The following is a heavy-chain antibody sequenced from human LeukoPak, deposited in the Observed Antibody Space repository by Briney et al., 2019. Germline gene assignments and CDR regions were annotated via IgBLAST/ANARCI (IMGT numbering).Heavy chain of an antibody. CDR2: VHLDGRT. CDR3: AREGGFYRPLDY. CDR1: GGSVSSTNW. Sequence: SETLSLTCAVSGGSVSSTNWWTWFRQPPGKGLEWIGEVHLDGRTNYNPSLKSRLIMSVDLPENHISLKLTSVTAADTAVYYCAREGGFYRPLDYSGQGTLVTVSS. D-gene: IGHD3-3*01. J-gene: IGHJ4*02. V-gene: IGHV4-4*02.